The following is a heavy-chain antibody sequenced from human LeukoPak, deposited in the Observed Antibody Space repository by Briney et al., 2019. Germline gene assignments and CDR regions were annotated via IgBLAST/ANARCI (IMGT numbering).Heavy chain of an antibody. V-gene: IGHV3-23*01. CDR2: ISGSGGST. CDR1: GFTFSSYA. D-gene: IGHD3-10*01. CDR3: AKLPRFGELLFDY. Sequence: GGSLRLSCAASGFTFSSYAMSWVRQAPGKGLEWVSAISGSGGSTYYADSVKGRFTISRDNSKTTLYLQMNSLRAEDTAVYYCAKLPRFGELLFDYWGQGTLVTVSS. J-gene: IGHJ4*02.